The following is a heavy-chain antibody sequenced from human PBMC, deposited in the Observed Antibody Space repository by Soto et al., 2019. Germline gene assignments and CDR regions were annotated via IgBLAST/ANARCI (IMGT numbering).Heavy chain of an antibody. V-gene: IGHV3-23*01. CDR1: GFTFSSYA. Sequence: GESLKISCAASGFTFSSYAMSWVRQAPGKGLGWVSAISGSGGSTYYADSVKGRFTISRDNSKNTLYLQMNSLRAEDTAVYYCAKGLAVAGTSNWGQGTLVTVSS. CDR3: AKGLAVAGTSN. D-gene: IGHD6-19*01. J-gene: IGHJ4*02. CDR2: ISGSGGST.